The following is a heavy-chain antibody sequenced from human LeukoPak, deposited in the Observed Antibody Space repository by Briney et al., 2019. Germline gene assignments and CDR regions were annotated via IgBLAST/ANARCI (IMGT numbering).Heavy chain of an antibody. CDR3: ASSWRWGSSSGIDY. V-gene: IGHV4-34*01. CDR2: INHSGST. J-gene: IGHJ4*02. Sequence: SETLSLTCAVYGGSFSGYYWSWIRQPPGKGLEWIGEINHSGSTNYNPSLKSRVTISVDTSKNQFSLKLSSVTAADTAVYCCASSWRWGSSSGIDYWGQGTLVTVSS. D-gene: IGHD6-6*01. CDR1: GGSFSGYY.